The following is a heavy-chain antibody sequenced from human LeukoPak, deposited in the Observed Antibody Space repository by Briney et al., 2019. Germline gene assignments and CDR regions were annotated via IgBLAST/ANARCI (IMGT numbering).Heavy chain of an antibody. Sequence: PGGSLRLSCAASGFTFSDYYMSWIRQAPGKGLEWVSYISSSGSTIYYADSVKGRFTISRDNAKNSLYLQMNSLRAEDTAVYYCARLVGAPHYYYYYMDVWGKGTTVTISS. D-gene: IGHD1-26*01. V-gene: IGHV3-11*01. J-gene: IGHJ6*03. CDR3: ARLVGAPHYYYYYMDV. CDR1: GFTFSDYY. CDR2: ISSSGSTI.